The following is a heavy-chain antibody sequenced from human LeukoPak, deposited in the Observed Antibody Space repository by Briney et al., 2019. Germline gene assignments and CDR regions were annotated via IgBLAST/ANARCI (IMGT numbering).Heavy chain of an antibody. CDR2: ISAQNGNT. CDR1: GYKFNRFG. J-gene: IGHJ4*02. V-gene: IGHV1-18*01. CDR3: ARDVVHTVTTLDY. Sequence: ASVNVSCTASGYKFNRFGISWVRQAPGQGLEWRGWISAQNGNTNYAEKLRGRVTMSTDTFTSTAYIEVRNLRSDDTAMYYCARDVVHTVTTLDYWGQGTLVTVSS. D-gene: IGHD4-17*01.